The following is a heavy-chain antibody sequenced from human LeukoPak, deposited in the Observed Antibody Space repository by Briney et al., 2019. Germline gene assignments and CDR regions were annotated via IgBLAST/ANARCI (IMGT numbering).Heavy chain of an antibody. V-gene: IGHV1-2*02. Sequence: GASVKVSCKASGYTFTGYYMHWVRQAPGQGLEWMGWINPNSGGTNYAQKFQGRVTMTRDTSISTAYMELSRLRSDDTAVYYCARGEWDYYDSSRQVDYWGQGTLVTVSS. J-gene: IGHJ4*02. D-gene: IGHD3-22*01. CDR2: INPNSGGT. CDR1: GYTFTGYY. CDR3: ARGEWDYYDSSRQVDY.